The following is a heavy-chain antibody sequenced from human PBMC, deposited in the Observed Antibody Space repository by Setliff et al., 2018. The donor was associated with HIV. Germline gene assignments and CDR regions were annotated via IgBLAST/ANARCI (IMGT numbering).Heavy chain of an antibody. CDR2: IIPIFGTA. V-gene: IGHV1-69*05. J-gene: IGHJ4*02. CDR1: GGTFSSYA. CDR3: VGLRYFDWNKDY. Sequence: ASVKVSCKASGGTFSSYAISWVRQAPGQGLEWMGGIIPIFGTANYAQKFQGRVTITTDESTSTAYMGLSSLRSEDTAVYYCVGLRYFDWNKDYWGQGTLVTVSS. D-gene: IGHD3-9*01.